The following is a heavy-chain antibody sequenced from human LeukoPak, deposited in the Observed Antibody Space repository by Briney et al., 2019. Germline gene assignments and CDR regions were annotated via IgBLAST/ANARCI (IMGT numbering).Heavy chain of an antibody. D-gene: IGHD2/OR15-2a*01. Sequence: SVKVSCKASQFTFSNSAFQWVRQARGQRLEWMGWIVVGSGHTNYAQRFQEGVIITRDMSTKTVYMELSSLKSEDTAVYYCAADDQQSILWGQGTLVAVSS. CDR1: QFTFSNSA. J-gene: IGHJ4*02. CDR2: IVVGSGHT. CDR3: AADDQQSIL. V-gene: IGHV1-58*01.